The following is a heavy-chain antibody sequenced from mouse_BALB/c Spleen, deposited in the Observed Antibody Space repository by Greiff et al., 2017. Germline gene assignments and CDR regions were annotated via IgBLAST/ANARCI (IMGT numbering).Heavy chain of an antibody. D-gene: IGHD2-14*01. CDR2: IDPANGNT. CDR1: GFNIKDTY. V-gene: IGHV14-3*02. J-gene: IGHJ3*01. CDR3: ASNRYPFAY. Sequence: VQLQQSGAELVKPGASVKLSCTASGFNIKDTYMHWVKQRPEQGLEWIGRIDPANGNTKYDPKFQGKATITADTSSNTAYLQLSSLTSEDTAVYYFASNRYPFAYWGQGTLVTVSA.